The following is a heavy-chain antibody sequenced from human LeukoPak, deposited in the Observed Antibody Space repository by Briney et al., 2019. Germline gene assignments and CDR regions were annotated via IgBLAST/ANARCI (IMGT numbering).Heavy chain of an antibody. CDR2: IYYSGST. Sequence: SETLSLTCTVSGGSISSSSYSWGWIRQPPGKGLEWIGSIYYSGSTYYNPSLKSRVTISVDTSKNQFSLKLSSVTAADTAVYYCARLYCGGDCYSFDYWGQGTLVTVSS. CDR1: GGSISSSSYS. J-gene: IGHJ4*02. V-gene: IGHV4-39*01. D-gene: IGHD2-21*02. CDR3: ARLYCGGDCYSFDY.